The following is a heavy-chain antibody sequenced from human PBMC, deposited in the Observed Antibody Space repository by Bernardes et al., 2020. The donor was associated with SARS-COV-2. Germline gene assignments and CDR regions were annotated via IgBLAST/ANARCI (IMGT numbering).Heavy chain of an antibody. D-gene: IGHD1-20*01. Sequence: SETLSLTCTVSGGSISSYYWSWIRQPPGKGLEWIGYISYSGSTNYNPSLKSRVTISVDTSKNQFSLKLSSVTAADTAVYYCARHGYNWNDFDYWGQGTLVTVSS. CDR2: ISYSGST. CDR3: ARHGYNWNDFDY. CDR1: GGSISSYY. V-gene: IGHV4-59*08. J-gene: IGHJ4*02.